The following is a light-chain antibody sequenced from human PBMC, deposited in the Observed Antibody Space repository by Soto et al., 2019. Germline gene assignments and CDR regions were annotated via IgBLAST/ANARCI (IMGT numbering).Light chain of an antibody. CDR3: QQRSNWPPWT. V-gene: IGKV3D-20*02. J-gene: IGKJ1*01. Sequence: EIELTQSPGTLSLSPGERATLSCRASQSVSNNYLAWYQQKPGQAPRLLIYGASNRATGIPARFSGSGSGTDFTLTISRLEPEDFAVYYCQQRSNWPPWTFGQGTKVDIK. CDR1: QSVSNNY. CDR2: GAS.